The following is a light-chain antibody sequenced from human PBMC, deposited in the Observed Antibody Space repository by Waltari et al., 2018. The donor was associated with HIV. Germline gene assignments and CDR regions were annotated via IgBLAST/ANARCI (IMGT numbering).Light chain of an antibody. Sequence: QSVLTQPPSASGTPGQRVTISCSGSRSHIGSNTVNWYQQLPGTAPKLLIYSNNQRPSGVPDRCSGSKSGTSASLAISGLQSEVEADYYCATWDDSLNGPVFGGGTQLTVL. J-gene: IGLJ2*01. CDR2: SNN. CDR3: ATWDDSLNGPV. CDR1: RSHIGSNT. V-gene: IGLV1-44*01.